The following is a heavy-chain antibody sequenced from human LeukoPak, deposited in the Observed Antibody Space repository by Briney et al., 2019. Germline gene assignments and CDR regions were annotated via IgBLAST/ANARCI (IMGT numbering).Heavy chain of an antibody. Sequence: SETLSLTCTVSGGSISSYYWSWIRQPPGKGLEWIGYIYYSGSTNYNPSLKSRVTISVDTSKSQFSLKLSSVTAADTAVYYCARKSCSIGCHFDYWGQGTLVTVSS. CDR3: ARKSCSIGCHFDY. D-gene: IGHD6-19*01. CDR1: GGSISSYY. J-gene: IGHJ4*02. V-gene: IGHV4-59*12. CDR2: IYYSGST.